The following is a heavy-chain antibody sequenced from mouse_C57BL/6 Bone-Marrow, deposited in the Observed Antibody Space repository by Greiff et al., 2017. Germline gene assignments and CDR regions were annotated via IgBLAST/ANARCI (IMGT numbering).Heavy chain of an antibody. V-gene: IGHV1-69*01. CDR2: IVPSDGYT. CDR1: GYTFTSYW. CDR3: ARETLFGFAY. Sequence: QVQLQQPGAELVMPGASVKLSCKASGYTFTSYWMHWVKQRPGQGLEWIGEIVPSDGYTNYNQKFKGKSTLTVDKSSSTAYMQLSSLTSEDAAVYYCARETLFGFAYWGQGTLVTVSA. D-gene: IGHD1-1*01. J-gene: IGHJ3*01.